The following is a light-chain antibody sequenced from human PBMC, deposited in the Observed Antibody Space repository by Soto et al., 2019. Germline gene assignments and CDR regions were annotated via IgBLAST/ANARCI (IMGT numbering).Light chain of an antibody. V-gene: IGLV1-40*01. J-gene: IGLJ1*01. Sequence: QSVLTQPPSVSGAPGQRVTISCTGSSSNIGAGYDVHWYQQLPGTAPKLLIYGNSNRPSGVPDRFSGSKSGTSASLAITGLQAEDEADYYCQSYDNSLGGSYVFGTGTKLTVL. CDR2: GNS. CDR1: SSNIGAGYD. CDR3: QSYDNSLGGSYV.